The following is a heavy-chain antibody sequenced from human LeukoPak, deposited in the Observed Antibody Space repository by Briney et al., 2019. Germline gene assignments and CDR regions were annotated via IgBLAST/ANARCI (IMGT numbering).Heavy chain of an antibody. Sequence: ASVKVSCKASGYTFTDYYIHWVRQAPGQGLEWMGWINPNSGGTNYAQKFQGRVTMTRDTSISTAYMELSRLRSDDTAVYYCARDRTRIAAPIRLFDYWGQGTLVTVSS. D-gene: IGHD6-13*01. J-gene: IGHJ4*02. CDR2: INPNSGGT. V-gene: IGHV1-2*02. CDR1: GYTFTDYY. CDR3: ARDRTRIAAPIRLFDY.